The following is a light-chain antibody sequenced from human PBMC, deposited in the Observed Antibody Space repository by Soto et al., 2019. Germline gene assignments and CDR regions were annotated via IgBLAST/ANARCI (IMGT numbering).Light chain of an antibody. CDR3: PQYNIYPLP. J-gene: IGKJ4*01. CDR2: AAS. Sequence: DVQMTQSPSSLSASVGDRVTITCRASQDINSYLAWYQQKPGNAPKSLIYAASSLQTGVPSRFSGSESATDFTLTISNLQPEDSATYHCPQYNIYPLPFGGGTKVEIK. V-gene: IGKV1D-16*01. CDR1: QDINSY.